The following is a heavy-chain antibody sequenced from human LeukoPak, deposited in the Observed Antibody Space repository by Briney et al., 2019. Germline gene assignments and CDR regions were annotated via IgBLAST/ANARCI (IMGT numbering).Heavy chain of an antibody. Sequence: ASVKVSCKASGYTFSSCGISWVRQAPGQGLEWMGWISAYNGNTNYAQKLQGRVTMTTDTSTTTAYMELRSLRSDDTAVYYCARVRRDILAPLDYWGQGTLVTVSS. D-gene: IGHD3-9*01. V-gene: IGHV1-18*01. CDR3: ARVRRDILAPLDY. J-gene: IGHJ4*02. CDR1: GYTFSSCG. CDR2: ISAYNGNT.